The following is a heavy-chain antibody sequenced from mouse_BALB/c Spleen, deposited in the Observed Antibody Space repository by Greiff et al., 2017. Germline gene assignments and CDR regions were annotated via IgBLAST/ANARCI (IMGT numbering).Heavy chain of an antibody. D-gene: IGHD1-1*01. J-gene: IGHJ1*01. Sequence: EVKLQESGGGLVKPGGSLKLSCAASGFTFSDYYMYWVRQTPEKRLEWVATISDGGSYTYYPDSVKGRFTISRDNAKNNLYLQMSSLKSEDTAMYYCARPGSTNWYFDVWGAGTTVTVSS. CDR2: ISDGGSYT. V-gene: IGHV5-4*02. CDR1: GFTFSDYY. CDR3: ARPGSTNWYFDV.